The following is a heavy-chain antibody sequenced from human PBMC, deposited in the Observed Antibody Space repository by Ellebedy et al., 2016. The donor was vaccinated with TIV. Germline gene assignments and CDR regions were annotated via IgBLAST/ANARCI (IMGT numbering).Heavy chain of an antibody. Sequence: SETLSLTCTVSGGSFSNGDYFWSWVRQHPGKGLEFIGYAHYSGGTYYKPSLRSRVTISVDKSKNQFSLKLSSVTAADTAVYYCARVSVGQQLEDWGQGTLVTVSS. D-gene: IGHD6-13*01. CDR3: ARVSVGQQLED. CDR1: GGSFSNGDYF. V-gene: IGHV4-31*03. J-gene: IGHJ4*02. CDR2: AHYSGGT.